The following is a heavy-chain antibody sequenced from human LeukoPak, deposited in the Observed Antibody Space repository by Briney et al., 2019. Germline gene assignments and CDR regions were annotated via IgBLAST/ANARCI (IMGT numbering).Heavy chain of an antibody. V-gene: IGHV1-69*05. Sequence: SVKVSCKASGGTLSRYAISWVRQAPGQGLEWMGGIIPIFGTANYAQKFQGRVTITTDESTSTAYMELSSLRSEDTAVYYCARGYYYYYYYMDVWGKGTTVTVSS. CDR3: ARGYYYYYYYMDV. CDR2: IIPIFGTA. J-gene: IGHJ6*03. CDR1: GGTLSRYA.